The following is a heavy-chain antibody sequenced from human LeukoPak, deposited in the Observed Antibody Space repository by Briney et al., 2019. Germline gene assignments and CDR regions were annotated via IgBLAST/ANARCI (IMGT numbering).Heavy chain of an antibody. CDR1: GFTFSSYS. Sequence: GGSLRLSCAASGFTFSSYSMNWVRQAPGKGLEWVASISSSSSYIYYADSVKGRFTISRDNAKNSLCLQMNSLRAEDTAVYYCARDIGSSSWSSDDYWGQGTLVTVSS. J-gene: IGHJ4*02. CDR3: ARDIGSSSWSSDDY. CDR2: ISSSSSYI. V-gene: IGHV3-21*01. D-gene: IGHD6-13*01.